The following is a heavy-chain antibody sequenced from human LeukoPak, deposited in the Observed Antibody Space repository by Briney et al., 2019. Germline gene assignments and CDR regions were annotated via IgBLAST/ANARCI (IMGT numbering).Heavy chain of an antibody. CDR3: ARDAVYSSSWQYY. J-gene: IGHJ4*02. CDR1: GFTFSRYW. Sequence: GGSLRLSCVASGFTFSRYWMHWVRQAPGKGLEWVAVIWYDGSNKYYADSVKGRFTISRDNSKNTLYLQMNSLRAEDTAVYYCARDAVYSSSWQYYWGQGTLVTVSS. D-gene: IGHD6-13*01. V-gene: IGHV3-33*08. CDR2: IWYDGSNK.